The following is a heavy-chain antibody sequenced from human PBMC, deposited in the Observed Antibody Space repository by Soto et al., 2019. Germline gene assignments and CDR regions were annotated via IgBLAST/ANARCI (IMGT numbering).Heavy chain of an antibody. V-gene: IGHV1-3*01. J-gene: IGHJ4*02. CDR1: GYTFTVYP. CDR3: ARVRWWDYYDSSGYLGDFDY. D-gene: IGHD3-22*01. Sequence: ASLKGSWKAAGYTFTVYPMHWRRQAPGQRLEWMGWINAGNGNTKYSQKFQGRVTITRDTSASTAYMELSSLRSEDTAVYYCARVRWWDYYDSSGYLGDFDYWGQGTLVTVSS. CDR2: INAGNGNT.